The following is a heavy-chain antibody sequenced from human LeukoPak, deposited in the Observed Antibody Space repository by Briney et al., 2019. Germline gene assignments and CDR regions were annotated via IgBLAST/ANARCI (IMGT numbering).Heavy chain of an antibody. J-gene: IGHJ4*02. V-gene: IGHV1-18*01. CDR3: ARDVEWFGELSLPDY. CDR1: GYTFTSYG. D-gene: IGHD3-10*01. Sequence: AASVKVSCKASGYTFTSYGINWVRQAPGQGLEWMGWISVYNGNTNYAQKLQGRVIITTDTSTSTAYMELRSLRSDDTAVYYCARDVEWFGELSLPDYWGQGTLVTVSS. CDR2: ISVYNGNT.